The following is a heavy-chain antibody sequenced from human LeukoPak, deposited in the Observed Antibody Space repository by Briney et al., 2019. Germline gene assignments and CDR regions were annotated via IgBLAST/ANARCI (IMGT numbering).Heavy chain of an antibody. V-gene: IGHV1-2*06. J-gene: IGHJ4*02. CDR2: INPNSGGT. CDR3: ARGHSSGWYGGYFDY. Sequence: GASVKVSRKASGYTFTGYYMHWVRQAPGQGIEWMGRINPNSGGTNYAQKFQGRVTMTRDTSISTAYMELSRLRSDDTAVYYCARGHSSGWYGGYFDYWGQGTLVTVSS. CDR1: GYTFTGYY. D-gene: IGHD6-19*01.